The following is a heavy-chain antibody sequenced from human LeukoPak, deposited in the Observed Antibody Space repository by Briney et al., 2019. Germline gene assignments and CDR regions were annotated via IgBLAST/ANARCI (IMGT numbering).Heavy chain of an antibody. D-gene: IGHD3-10*01. CDR2: IYYSGST. CDR1: GGSISSYY. CDR3: ARDPWYYYGSGSYYP. Sequence: SETLSLTCTVSGGSISSYYWSWIRQAPGKGLEWIGYIYYSGSTNYNPSLKSRVIISVDTSKNQFSLKLSSVTAADTAVYYCARDPWYYYGSGSYYPWGQGTLVTVSS. V-gene: IGHV4-59*01. J-gene: IGHJ5*02.